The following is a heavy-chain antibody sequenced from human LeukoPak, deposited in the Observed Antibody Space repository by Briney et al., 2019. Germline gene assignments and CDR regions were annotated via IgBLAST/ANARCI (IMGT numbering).Heavy chain of an antibody. J-gene: IGHJ5*02. CDR2: ISAYNGNA. Sequence: ASVKVSCKASGYTFTSYGISWVRQAPGQGLEWMGWISAYNGNANYAQKLQGRVTVTTDTSTNTAYMELRSLTSDDTAVYYCARDGRHRYYYDSRGYYGSWFDPWGQGTLVTVSS. V-gene: IGHV1-18*01. CDR1: GYTFTSYG. CDR3: ARDGRHRYYYDSRGYYGSWFDP. D-gene: IGHD3-22*01.